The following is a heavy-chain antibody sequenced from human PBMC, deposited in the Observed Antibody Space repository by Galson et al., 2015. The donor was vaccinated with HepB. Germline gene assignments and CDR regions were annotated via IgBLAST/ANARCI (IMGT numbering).Heavy chain of an antibody. CDR2: IKSKNEGEAT. D-gene: IGHD4-23*01. Sequence: SLRLSCAASGLTFSNAWMSWVRQAPGKGLEWVGRIKSKNEGEATEVATPLRDRITISRDDSKNTMYLQIFGLRSEDTAVYWCNADVGNGLDFDNWGRGTLVTVSS. J-gene: IGHJ4*02. CDR1: GLTFSNAW. V-gene: IGHV3-15*01. CDR3: NADVGNGLDFDN.